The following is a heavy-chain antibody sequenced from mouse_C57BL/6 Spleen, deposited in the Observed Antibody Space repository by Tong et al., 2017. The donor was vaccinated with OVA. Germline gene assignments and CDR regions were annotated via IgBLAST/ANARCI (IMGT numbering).Heavy chain of an antibody. CDR2: IYPGDGDT. J-gene: IGHJ4*01. Sequence: KTSGYTFTSYWMQWVKQRPGQGLEWIGAIYPGDGDTRYTQKFKGKATLTADKSSSTAYMQLSSLACEDSAVYYCARAGLDYWSQGPSVTVSS. CDR1: GYTFTSYW. V-gene: IGHV1-87*01. CDR3: ARAGLDY.